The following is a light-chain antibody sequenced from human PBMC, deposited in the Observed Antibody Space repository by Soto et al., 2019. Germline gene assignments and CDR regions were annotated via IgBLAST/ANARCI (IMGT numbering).Light chain of an antibody. CDR1: QSGFSTY. Sequence: EIVLTQSPGTLSLSPGDRATLSCTASQSGFSTYLAWFQQRPGQAPRLLIYAASTRATGIPDRFSGSRSGTDVTLTISRLDPEDYAVYYCHQYGNSHWTLGQGTNVEIK. V-gene: IGKV3-20*01. CDR3: HQYGNSHWT. CDR2: AAS. J-gene: IGKJ1*01.